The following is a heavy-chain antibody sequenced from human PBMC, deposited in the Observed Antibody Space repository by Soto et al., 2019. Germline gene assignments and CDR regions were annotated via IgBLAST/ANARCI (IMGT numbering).Heavy chain of an antibody. Sequence: GGSLRLSCAASGFTFSSYAMHWVRQAPGKGLEWVAVISYDGSNKYYADSVKGRFTISRDNSKNTLYLQMNSLRAEDTAVYYCARVSSPRVVAATYWGQGTLVTVSS. V-gene: IGHV3-30-3*01. D-gene: IGHD2-15*01. CDR3: ARVSSPRVVAATY. CDR1: GFTFSSYA. J-gene: IGHJ4*02. CDR2: ISYDGSNK.